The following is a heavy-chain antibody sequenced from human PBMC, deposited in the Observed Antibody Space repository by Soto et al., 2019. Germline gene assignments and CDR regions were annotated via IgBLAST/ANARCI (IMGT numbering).Heavy chain of an antibody. J-gene: IGHJ5*02. CDR1: GYTFTSYA. V-gene: IGHV1-3*01. CDR3: ARGPLRNWFDP. CDR2: INAGNSNT. Sequence: ASVKVSCKASGYTFTSYAMHWVRQAPGQGLEWMGWINAGNSNTKYSQKFQGRVTITKDTSASIAYMELSTLRSEDTAVYYCARGPLRNWFDPWGPGTLVTVSS.